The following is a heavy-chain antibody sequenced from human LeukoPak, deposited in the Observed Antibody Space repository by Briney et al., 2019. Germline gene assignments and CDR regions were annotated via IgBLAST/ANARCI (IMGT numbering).Heavy chain of an antibody. D-gene: IGHD3-10*01. J-gene: IGHJ4*02. CDR2: IYYDGSEK. V-gene: IGHV3-33*01. CDR1: GFTFNTHG. Sequence: GGSLRLSCAASGFTFNTHGMHWVRQAPGKGLEWVAVIYYDGSEKYYADSVKGRFTISRDNSKNTLHLQMNSLRAEDTALYYCARDYYYGSGSYDYWGQGILVTVSS. CDR3: ARDYYYGSGSYDY.